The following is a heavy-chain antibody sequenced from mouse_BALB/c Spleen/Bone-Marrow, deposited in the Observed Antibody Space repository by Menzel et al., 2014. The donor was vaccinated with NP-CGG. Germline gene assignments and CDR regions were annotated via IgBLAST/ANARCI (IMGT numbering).Heavy chain of an antibody. J-gene: IGHJ3*01. Sequence: QVQLKQSGAELVKPGASVKMSCKASGYTFTSYWMHWVKQRPGQGLEWIGVIDPSDSYTSYNQKFKDKATLTVDTSSSTAYMQLSSLTSEDSAVYYCTIYYRSFAYWGQGTLVTVSA. CDR3: TIYYRSFAY. CDR2: IDPSDSYT. D-gene: IGHD2-14*01. V-gene: IGHV1S127*01. CDR1: GYTFTSYW.